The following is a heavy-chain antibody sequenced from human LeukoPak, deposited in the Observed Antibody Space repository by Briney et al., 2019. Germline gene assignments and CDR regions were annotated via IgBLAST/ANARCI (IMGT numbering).Heavy chain of an antibody. V-gene: IGHV4-59*11. Sequence: SETLSLTCTVSGGSISSHYWSWIRQPPGKGLEWIGYIYYSGSTNYNPSLKSRVTISVDTSKNQFSLKLSSVTAADTAVYCCARDSPLYCSSTSCYREAYMDVWGKGTTVTVSS. CDR2: IYYSGST. D-gene: IGHD2-2*01. CDR3: ARDSPLYCSSTSCYREAYMDV. J-gene: IGHJ6*03. CDR1: GGSISSHY.